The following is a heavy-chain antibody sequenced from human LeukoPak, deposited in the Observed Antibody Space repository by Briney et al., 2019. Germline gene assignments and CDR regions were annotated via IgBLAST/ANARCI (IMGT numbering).Heavy chain of an antibody. Sequence: GGSLRLSCAASGNYWMHWVRQAPGKGLVWVSHINGDGSWITYADSVKGRFTISKDNAKNTVYLQMNNLRAEDTAVYYCVSFYETYWGRGTLVTVSS. D-gene: IGHD2-2*01. CDR2: INGDGSWI. CDR3: VSFYETY. J-gene: IGHJ4*02. CDR1: GNYW. V-gene: IGHV3-74*01.